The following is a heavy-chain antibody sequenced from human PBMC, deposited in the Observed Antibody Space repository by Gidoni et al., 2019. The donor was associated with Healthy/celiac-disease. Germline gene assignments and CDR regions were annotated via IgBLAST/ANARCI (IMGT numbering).Heavy chain of an antibody. CDR2: IRSKAYGGTT. D-gene: IGHD1-7*01. V-gene: IGHV3-49*03. J-gene: IGHJ6*02. CDR1: GFTFGDYA. Sequence: EVQLVESGGGLVQPGRSLRLSCTASGFTFGDYAMSWFRQAPGKGLEWVGFIRSKAYGGTTEYAASVKGRFTISRDDSKSIAYLQMNSLKTEDTAVYYCTREDWNYIYGMDVWGQGTTVTVSS. CDR3: TREDWNYIYGMDV.